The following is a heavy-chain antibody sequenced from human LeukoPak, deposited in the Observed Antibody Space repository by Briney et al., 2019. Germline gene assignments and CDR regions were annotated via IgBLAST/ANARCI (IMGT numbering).Heavy chain of an antibody. D-gene: IGHD4-23*01. CDR1: GFTFSSYG. J-gene: IGHJ3*02. CDR2: ISYDGSNK. CDR3: ARESAVGAFDI. Sequence: GGSLRLSCAASGFTFSSYGMHWVRQAPGKGLEWVAVISYDGSNKYYADSVKGRFTISRDNAKNSLYLQMNSLRAEDTAVYYCARESAVGAFDIWGQGTMVTVSS. V-gene: IGHV3-30*03.